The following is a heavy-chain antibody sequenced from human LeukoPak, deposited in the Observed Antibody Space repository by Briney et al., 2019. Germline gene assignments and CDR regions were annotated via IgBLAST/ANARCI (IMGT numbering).Heavy chain of an antibody. V-gene: IGHV4-34*01. J-gene: IGHJ6*02. CDR3: ARGPSITMVRGVTSTHYYYYGMDV. CDR2: INHSGST. Sequence: SETLSLTCAVYGGSFSGYYRSWIRQPPGRGLEWIGEINHSGSTNYNPSLKSRVTISVDTSKNQFSLKLSSVTAADTAVYYCARGPSITMVRGVTSTHYYYYGMDVWGQGTTVTVSS. D-gene: IGHD3-10*01. CDR1: GGSFSGYY.